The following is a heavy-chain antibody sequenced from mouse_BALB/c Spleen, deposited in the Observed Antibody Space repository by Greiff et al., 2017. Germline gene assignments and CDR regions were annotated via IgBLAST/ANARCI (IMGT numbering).Heavy chain of an antibody. V-gene: IGHV1-77*01. CDR1: GYTFTDYY. Sequence: QVQLKQSGAELARPGASAKLSCKASGYTFTDYYINWVKQRTGQGLEWIGEIYPGSGNTYYNEKFKGKATLTADKSSSTAYMQLSSLTSEDSAVYFCARLLSGVGAYWGQGTLVTVSA. CDR2: IYPGSGNT. J-gene: IGHJ3*01. CDR3: ARLLSGVGAY. D-gene: IGHD2-1*01.